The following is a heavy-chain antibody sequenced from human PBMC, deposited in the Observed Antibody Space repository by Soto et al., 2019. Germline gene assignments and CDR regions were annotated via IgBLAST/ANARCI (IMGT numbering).Heavy chain of an antibody. CDR2: IYYSGST. D-gene: IGHD3-10*01. Sequence: QLQLQESGPGLVKPSETLSLTCTVSGGSISSSSYYWGWIRQPPGKGLEWIGSIYYSGSTYYNPSLKSRVTISVDTSKNQFSLKLSSVTAADTAVYYCAKLLWFGEFFDAFDIWGQGTMVTVSS. J-gene: IGHJ3*02. CDR1: GGSISSSSYY. CDR3: AKLLWFGEFFDAFDI. V-gene: IGHV4-39*01.